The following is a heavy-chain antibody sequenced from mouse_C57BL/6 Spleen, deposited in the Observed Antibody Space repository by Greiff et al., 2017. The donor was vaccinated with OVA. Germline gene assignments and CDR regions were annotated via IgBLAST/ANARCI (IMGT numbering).Heavy chain of an antibody. J-gene: IGHJ2*01. CDR3: TRWDVPFDY. V-gene: IGHV1-15*01. D-gene: IGHD4-1*01. Sequence: VKLQESGAELVRPGASVTLSCKASGYTFTDYEMHWVKQTPVHGLEWIGAIDPETGGTAYNQKFKGKAILTADKSSSTAYMELRSLTSEDSAVYYCTRWDVPFDYWGQGTTLTVSS. CDR1: GYTFTDYE. CDR2: IDPETGGT.